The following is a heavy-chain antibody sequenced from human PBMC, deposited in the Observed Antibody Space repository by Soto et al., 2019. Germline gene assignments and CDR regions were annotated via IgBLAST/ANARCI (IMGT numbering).Heavy chain of an antibody. CDR2: IRSKANSYAT. D-gene: IGHD5-12*01. J-gene: IGHJ6*03. Sequence: PGGSLRLSCAASGFTFSGSAMHWVRQASGKGLEWVGRIRSKANSYATAYAASVKGRFTISRDDSKNTAYLQMNSLKTEGTAVYYCTRPYSGYDPARPFYYYYYYMDVWGKGTTVTVSS. V-gene: IGHV3-73*01. CDR3: TRPYSGYDPARPFYYYYYYMDV. CDR1: GFTFSGSA.